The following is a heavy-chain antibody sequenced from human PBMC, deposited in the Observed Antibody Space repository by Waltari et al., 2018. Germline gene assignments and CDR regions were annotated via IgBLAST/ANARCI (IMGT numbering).Heavy chain of an antibody. D-gene: IGHD6-19*01. CDR3: AIDGLVEGSYYYGMDV. Sequence: QVQLVESGGGVVQPGRSLRLSCAASGFTFSSYAMHWVRQAPGKGLGWVAVISYDGSNKYYADSVKGRFTISRDNSKNTLYLQMNSLRAEDTAVYYCAIDGLVEGSYYYGMDVWGQGTTVTVSS. J-gene: IGHJ6*02. CDR1: GFTFSSYA. CDR2: ISYDGSNK. V-gene: IGHV3-30*01.